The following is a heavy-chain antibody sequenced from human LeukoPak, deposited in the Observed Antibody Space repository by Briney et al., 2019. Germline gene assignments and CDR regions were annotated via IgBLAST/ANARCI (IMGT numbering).Heavy chain of an antibody. CDR2: INHSGST. J-gene: IGHJ6*03. CDR1: GGSFSGYY. V-gene: IGHV4-34*01. CDR3: ARVAAAGTFYYYYYMDV. Sequence: SETLSLTCAVYGGSFSGYYWSWIRQPPGKGLEWIGEINHSGSTNYNPSLKSRVTISVDTSKNQFSLKLSSVTAADTAVYYCARVAAAGTFYYYYYMDVWGKGTTVTISS. D-gene: IGHD6-13*01.